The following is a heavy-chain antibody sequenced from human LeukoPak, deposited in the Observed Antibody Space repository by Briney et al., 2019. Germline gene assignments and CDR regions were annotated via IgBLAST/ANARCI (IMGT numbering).Heavy chain of an antibody. CDR2: IYSSGST. V-gene: IGHV4-61*01. D-gene: IGHD4-17*01. CDR3: ARGGEAGLAD. CDR1: GGSVSSGSYY. J-gene: IGHJ4*02. Sequence: SETLSLTCTVSGGSVSSGSYYWSWLRQPPGKGLEWIGYIYSSGSTNSNPSLKSRVTISVDTSKNQFSLNLSSVTAADTAVYYCARGGEAGLADWGQGTLVTVSS.